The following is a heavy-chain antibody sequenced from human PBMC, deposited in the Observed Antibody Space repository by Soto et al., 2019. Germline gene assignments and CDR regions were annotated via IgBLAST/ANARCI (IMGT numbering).Heavy chain of an antibody. CDR3: ARPLRDRHYYYGMAV. CDR1: GGTFSKYA. J-gene: IGHJ6*02. CDR2: TIPMFGTP. V-gene: IGHV1-69*01. D-gene: IGHD3-22*01. Sequence: QVQLVQSGAEMQQPGASVRVSCKASGGTFSKYAFSWVRQAPGQGLEWLGGTIPMFGTPNYAQKFQGRVAISADASTATVYMELSSLRSEDTAVYFCARPLRDRHYYYGMAVWGQGTTVTVSS.